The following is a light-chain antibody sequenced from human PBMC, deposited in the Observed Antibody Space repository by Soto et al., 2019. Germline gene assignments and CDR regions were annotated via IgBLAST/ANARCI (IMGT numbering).Light chain of an antibody. CDR2: DVA. CDR1: SSDFAGSNC. J-gene: IGLJ2*01. Sequence: QSALTQPASVSGSPGQSIALTCTCTSSDFAGSNCVFWYQQHPGQAPKPMIYDVASRPSGISNRFSGSKSGNTAALTISGHQAEDEADYYCSSCTSSSTHVVFGGGTKVTVL. V-gene: IGLV2-14*03. CDR3: SSCTSSSTHVV.